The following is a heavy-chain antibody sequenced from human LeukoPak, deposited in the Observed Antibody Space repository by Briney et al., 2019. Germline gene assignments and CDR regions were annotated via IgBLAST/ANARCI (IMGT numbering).Heavy chain of an antibody. J-gene: IGHJ4*02. V-gene: IGHV3-7*01. CDR3: ARDDSGPDY. CDR2: IKQDGSEE. Sequence: PGGSLRPSCAVSAFTSSSYWMSWVRQAPGKGLEWVANIKQDGSEEYYVDSVKGRFTISRDNAKNSLYLQMNSLRAEDTAVYYWARDDSGPDYWGQGTLVTVSS. CDR1: AFTSSSYW. D-gene: IGHD6-19*01.